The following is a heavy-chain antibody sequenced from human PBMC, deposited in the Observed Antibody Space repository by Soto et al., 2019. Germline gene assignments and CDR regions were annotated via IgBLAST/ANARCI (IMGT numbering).Heavy chain of an antibody. CDR1: GGSFSGYY. Sequence: QVQLQQWGAGLLKPSETLSLTCAVYGGSFSGYYWSWIRQPPGKGLEWIGEINHSGSTNYNPSLKSRVTISVDTSKNQFSLKLSSVTAADTAVYYCASGLLDKNWFDPWGQGTLVTVSS. CDR3: ASGLLDKNWFDP. CDR2: INHSGST. V-gene: IGHV4-34*01. J-gene: IGHJ5*02.